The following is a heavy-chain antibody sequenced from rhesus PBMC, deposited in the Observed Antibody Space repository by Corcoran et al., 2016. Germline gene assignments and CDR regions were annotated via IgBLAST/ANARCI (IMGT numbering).Heavy chain of an antibody. CDR1: GGSISSNY. CDR3: ARSLGDYYDSGFIDY. Sequence: QVQLQESGPGLVKPSATLSLTCAVSGGSISSNYWSWIRQPPGTGLEWIGRIYGSGRSPDYNPSLQARVTISTDTSKNQFSLKLSSVTAAATAVYYCARSLGDYYDSGFIDYWGQGVLVTVSS. D-gene: IGHD3-28*01. J-gene: IGHJ4*01. CDR2: IYGSGRSP. V-gene: IGHV4-160*01.